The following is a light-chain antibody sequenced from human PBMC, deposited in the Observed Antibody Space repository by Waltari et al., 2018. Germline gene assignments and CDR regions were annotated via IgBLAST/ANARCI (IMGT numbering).Light chain of an antibody. V-gene: IGLV3-1*01. Sequence: SYELTQPPSVSVSPGQTASITCPGDKLGDKYTCWYQQKPGQSPVLVIFQDIKRPSGIPERFSGSNSGNTPTLTISGTQPMDEADYYCQAWDSSTVVFGGGTKLTVL. CDR3: QAWDSSTVV. J-gene: IGLJ3*02. CDR1: KLGDKY. CDR2: QDI.